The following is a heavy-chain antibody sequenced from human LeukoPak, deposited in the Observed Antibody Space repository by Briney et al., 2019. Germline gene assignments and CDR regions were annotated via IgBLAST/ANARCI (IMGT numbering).Heavy chain of an antibody. Sequence: PGRSLRLSCAASGFTFSSYGMHWVRQAPGKGLEWVAVISYDGSNKYYADSEKGRFTISRDNSKNTLYLQMNSLRAEDTAVYYCAKDQEGIAVAGVYYYYGMDVWGQGTAVTVSS. D-gene: IGHD6-19*01. CDR1: GFTFSSYG. V-gene: IGHV3-30*18. J-gene: IGHJ6*02. CDR2: ISYDGSNK. CDR3: AKDQEGIAVAGVYYYYGMDV.